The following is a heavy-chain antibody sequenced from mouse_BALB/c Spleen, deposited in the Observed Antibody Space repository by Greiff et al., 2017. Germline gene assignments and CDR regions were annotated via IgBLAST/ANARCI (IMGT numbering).Heavy chain of an antibody. J-gene: IGHJ4*01. V-gene: IGHV1-80*01. CDR2: IYPGDGDT. CDR1: GYAFSSYW. Sequence: QVQLQQSGAELVRPGSSVKISCKASGYAFSSYWMNWVKQRPGQGLEWIGQIYPGDGDTNYNGKFKGKATLTADKSSSTAYMQLSSLTSEDSAVYFCARKGLLLRSGAMDYWGQGTSVTVSS. CDR3: ARKGLLLRSGAMDY. D-gene: IGHD1-1*01.